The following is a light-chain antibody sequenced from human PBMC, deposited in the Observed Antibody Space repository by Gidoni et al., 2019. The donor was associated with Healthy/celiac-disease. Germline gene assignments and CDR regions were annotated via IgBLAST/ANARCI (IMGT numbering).Light chain of an antibody. CDR1: QSLLHSNGYKY. Sequence: DIVMTQSSLSLTVTPGEPASISCRSNQSLLHSNGYKYLDWYLQKPGQSPQLLIYLGSNRASGVPDRFSGSGSGTDFTLKISRVEAEDVGVYYCMQALQTPPGTLGQGTKVEIK. CDR3: MQALQTPPGT. J-gene: IGKJ1*01. V-gene: IGKV2-28*01. CDR2: LGS.